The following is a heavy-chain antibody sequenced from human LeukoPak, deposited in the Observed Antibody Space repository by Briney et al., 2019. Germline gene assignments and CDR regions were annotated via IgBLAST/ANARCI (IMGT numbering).Heavy chain of an antibody. D-gene: IGHD5-24*01. CDR1: GGSISSYY. CDR2: IYYSGST. CDR3: ARGRQGRELDY. Sequence: PSETLSLTCTVSGGSISSYYWSWIRQPPGKGLEWIGYIYYSGSTNYNPSLKSRVTISVDTSKNQFSLKLSSVTAADTAVYYCARGRQGRELDYWGQGTLVTVSS. J-gene: IGHJ4*02. V-gene: IGHV4-59*01.